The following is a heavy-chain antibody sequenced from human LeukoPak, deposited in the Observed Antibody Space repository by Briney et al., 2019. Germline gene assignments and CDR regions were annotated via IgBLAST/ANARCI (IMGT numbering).Heavy chain of an antibody. J-gene: IGHJ1*01. V-gene: IGHV4-39*01. Sequence: SETLSLTCIVSGVSISSDNYWGWIRQSPGKGLELIGSVHFSGATHYNPSLKSRVAITLDTSKNQFSLKLNSVTAAVTAIYYCAKHRMWLVGLESWGQGTLVTVSS. CDR1: GVSISSDNY. D-gene: IGHD6-19*01. CDR2: VHFSGAT. CDR3: AKHRMWLVGLES.